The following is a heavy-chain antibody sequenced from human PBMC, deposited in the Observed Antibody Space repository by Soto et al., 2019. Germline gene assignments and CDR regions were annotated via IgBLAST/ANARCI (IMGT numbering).Heavy chain of an antibody. CDR3: ARVREGQMATLYYFDY. V-gene: IGHV4-59*01. J-gene: IGHJ4*02. Sequence: QVQLQESGPGLVKPSETLSLTCTVSGGSISSYYWSWIRQPPGKGLEWIGYIYYSGSTNYNPSLKSRVTISVDTSKTQFSLKLSSVTAADTAVYYCARVREGQMATLYYFDYWGQGTLVTVSS. CDR2: IYYSGST. CDR1: GGSISSYY. D-gene: IGHD5-12*01.